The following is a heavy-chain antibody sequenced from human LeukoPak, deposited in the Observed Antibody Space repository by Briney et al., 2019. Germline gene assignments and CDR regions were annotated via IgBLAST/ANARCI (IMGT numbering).Heavy chain of an antibody. CDR1: GFTFSSYW. V-gene: IGHV3-74*01. D-gene: IGHD2-2*01. CDR3: ARGYCSSTSCYGEAFDY. Sequence: GGSLRPSCAASGFTFSSYWMHWVRQAPGKGLVWVSRINSDGSSTSYADSVKGRFTISRDNTKNTLYLQMNSLRAEDTAVYYCARGYCSSTSCYGEAFDYWGQGTLVTVSS. CDR2: INSDGSST. J-gene: IGHJ4*02.